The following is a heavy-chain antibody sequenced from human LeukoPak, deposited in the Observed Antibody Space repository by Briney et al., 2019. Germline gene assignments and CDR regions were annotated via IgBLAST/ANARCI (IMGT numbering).Heavy chain of an antibody. CDR2: INPNSGGT. V-gene: IGHV1-2*02. Sequence: ASVKVSCKASGYTFTSYYMHWVRQAPGQGLEWMGWINPNSGGTNYAQKFQGRVTMTRDTSISTAYMELSRLRSDDTAVYYCARGPMGSTVYAFDIWGQGTMVTVSS. J-gene: IGHJ3*02. CDR3: ARGPMGSTVYAFDI. CDR1: GYTFTSYY. D-gene: IGHD1-26*01.